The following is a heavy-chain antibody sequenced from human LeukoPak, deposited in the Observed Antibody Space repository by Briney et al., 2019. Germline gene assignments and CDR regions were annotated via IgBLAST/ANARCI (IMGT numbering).Heavy chain of an antibody. D-gene: IGHD6-6*01. CDR3: ARDRSSSSGRNYFDY. V-gene: IGHV3-21*01. CDR2: ISSSSSYI. Sequence: GGSLRLSCAASGFTFSSYSMNWVRQAPGKGLEWVSSISSSSSYIYYADSVKGRFTISRDNAKNSLYLQMNSLRAEDTAVYYCARDRSSSSGRNYFDYWGQGTLATVSS. CDR1: GFTFSSYS. J-gene: IGHJ4*02.